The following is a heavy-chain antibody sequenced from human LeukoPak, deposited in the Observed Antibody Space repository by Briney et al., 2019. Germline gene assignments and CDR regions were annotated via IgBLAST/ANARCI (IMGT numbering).Heavy chain of an antibody. Sequence: SETLSLTCTVSGGSISSSSYYWMWIRQPPGKGLEWIGYIYYSGSTTYNPSLKSRVTMSVDMSKNQFSLKLTSVTATDTAVYYCARYATGTTGPMDVWGQGTTVTVSS. J-gene: IGHJ6*02. CDR1: GGSISSSSYY. D-gene: IGHD1-1*01. V-gene: IGHV4-61*05. CDR3: ARYATGTTGPMDV. CDR2: IYYSGST.